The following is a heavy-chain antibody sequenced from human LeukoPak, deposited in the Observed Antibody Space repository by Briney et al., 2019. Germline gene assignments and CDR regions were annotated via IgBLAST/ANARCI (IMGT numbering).Heavy chain of an antibody. CDR1: GFTFSSYG. CDR3: AKEWAEGCSSTSCYYYYYGMDV. J-gene: IGHJ6*02. V-gene: IGHV3-30*18. Sequence: GGSLRLSCAASGFTFSSYGMHWVRQAPGKGLEWVAVISYDGSNKYYADSVKGRFTISRDNSKNTLYLQMNSLRAEDTAVYYCAKEWAEGCSSTSCYYYYYGMDVWGQGTTVTVSS. CDR2: ISYDGSNK. D-gene: IGHD2-2*01.